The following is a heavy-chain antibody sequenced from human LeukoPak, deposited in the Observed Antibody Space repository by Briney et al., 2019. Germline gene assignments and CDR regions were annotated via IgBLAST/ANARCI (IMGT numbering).Heavy chain of an antibody. Sequence: ASVTVSCKACGYTFTGYYMHWVRQAAGQGLEWMGWINPNSGGTNNAQKFQGRVTITRDTSISTAYLELSRLRSDDTAVYYCARNFYSSSWSCDSKSPFDPWGQGTLVTVSS. CDR3: ARNFYSSSWSCDSKSPFDP. V-gene: IGHV1-2*02. D-gene: IGHD6-13*01. CDR2: INPNSGGT. CDR1: GYTFTGYY. J-gene: IGHJ5*02.